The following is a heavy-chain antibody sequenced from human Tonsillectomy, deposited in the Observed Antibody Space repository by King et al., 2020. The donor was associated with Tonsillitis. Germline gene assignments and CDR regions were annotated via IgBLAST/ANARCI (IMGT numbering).Heavy chain of an antibody. Sequence: VQLVESGGGLVQPGGSLRLSCAASGFTFSSYAMSWVRQAPGKGLEWVSALSGSGGSTYYADSVKGRFTISRDKSKNTLYLQMNSLRAEDTDVYYCAKEDYGDSNFDYWGQGTLVTVSS. CDR1: GFTFSSYA. V-gene: IGHV3-23*04. CDR2: LSGSGGST. D-gene: IGHD4-17*01. CDR3: AKEDYGDSNFDY. J-gene: IGHJ4*02.